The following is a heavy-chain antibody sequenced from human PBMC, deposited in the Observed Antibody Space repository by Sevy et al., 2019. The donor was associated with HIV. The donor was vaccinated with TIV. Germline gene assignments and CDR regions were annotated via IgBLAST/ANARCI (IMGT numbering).Heavy chain of an antibody. V-gene: IGHV3-23*01. CDR2: ISGRGGST. J-gene: IGHJ2*01. CDR1: EFTFSSYA. Sequence: GGSLRLSCAASEFTFSSYAMSWVRQAPGKGLEWVSAISGRGGSTYYADSVKGRFTISRDNSTNTLYLQMNSLRAEDTALYYCAKELFGAAAAFYWYFDLWGRGTLVTVTS. CDR3: AKELFGAAAAFYWYFDL. D-gene: IGHD6-13*01.